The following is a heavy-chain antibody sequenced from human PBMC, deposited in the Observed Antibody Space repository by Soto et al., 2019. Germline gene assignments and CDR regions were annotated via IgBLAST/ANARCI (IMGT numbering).Heavy chain of an antibody. CDR2: INPSGGST. Sequence: GASVKVSCKASGYTFTSYYMHWVRQAPGQGLEWMGIINPSGGSTSYARKFQGRVTMTRDTSTSTVYMELSSLRSEDTAVYYCARVGYYCSGGSCYYFDYWGQGTLVTVSS. J-gene: IGHJ4*02. V-gene: IGHV1-46*01. D-gene: IGHD2-15*01. CDR1: GYTFTSYY. CDR3: ARVGYYCSGGSCYYFDY.